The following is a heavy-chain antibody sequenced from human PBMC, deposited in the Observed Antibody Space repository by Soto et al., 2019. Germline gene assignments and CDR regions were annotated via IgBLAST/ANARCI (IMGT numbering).Heavy chain of an antibody. V-gene: IGHV3-53*01. Sequence: GGSLRLSCAASGFTVSSNYMSWVRQAPWKGLEWVSVIYSGGSTYYADSVKGRFTISRDNSKNTLYLQMNSLRAEDTAVYYCARDRSCSGGSCYSRYDYYYGMDVWGQGTTVTVSS. CDR1: GFTVSSNY. D-gene: IGHD2-15*01. CDR3: ARDRSCSGGSCYSRYDYYYGMDV. CDR2: IYSGGST. J-gene: IGHJ6*02.